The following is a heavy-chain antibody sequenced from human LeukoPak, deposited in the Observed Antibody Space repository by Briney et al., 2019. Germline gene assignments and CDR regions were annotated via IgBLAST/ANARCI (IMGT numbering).Heavy chain of an antibody. V-gene: IGHV4-59*01. Sequence: SETLSLTCTVSGDSISSYYWSWIRQPPGKVLEWIGYIYYSGSTNYNPCLTSRVTISVDTSKNQFSLKLSSVTAADTAVYYCARIYDSSGYYEDYWGQGTLVTVSS. D-gene: IGHD3-22*01. CDR2: IYYSGST. CDR3: ARIYDSSGYYEDY. J-gene: IGHJ4*02. CDR1: GDSISSYY.